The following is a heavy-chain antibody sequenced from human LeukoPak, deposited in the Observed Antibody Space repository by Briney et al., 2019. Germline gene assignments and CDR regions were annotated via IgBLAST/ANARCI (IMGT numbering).Heavy chain of an antibody. J-gene: IGHJ4*02. Sequence: GASVKVSCKASGYTFTSYYMHWVRQAPGQGLEWMGIINPSGGSTSYAQKFQGRVTMTRDMSTSTVYMELSSLRSEDTAVYYCARGGLGGGELLDFDYWGQGTLVTVSS. CDR3: ARGGLGGGELLDFDY. D-gene: IGHD1-26*01. V-gene: IGHV1-46*01. CDR1: GYTFTSYY. CDR2: INPSGGST.